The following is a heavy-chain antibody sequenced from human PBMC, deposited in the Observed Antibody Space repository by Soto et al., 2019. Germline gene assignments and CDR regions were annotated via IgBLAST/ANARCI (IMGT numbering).Heavy chain of an antibody. CDR3: ARGSYYYDSSGYYHY. CDR2: INPNSGGT. V-gene: IGHV1-2*04. J-gene: IGHJ4*02. D-gene: IGHD3-22*01. CDR1: GYTFTGYY. Sequence: GASVKVSCKASGYTFTGYYMHWVRQAPGQGLEWMGWINPNSGGTNYAQKFQGWVTMTRDTSISTAYMELSRLRSDDTAVYYCARGSYYYDSSGYYHYWGQGTLVTVSS.